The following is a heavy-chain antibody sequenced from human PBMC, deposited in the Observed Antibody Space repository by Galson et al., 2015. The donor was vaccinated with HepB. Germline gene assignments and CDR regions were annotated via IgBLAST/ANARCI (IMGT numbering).Heavy chain of an antibody. J-gene: IGHJ4*02. CDR3: VGELGYCSGGSCYRSVRGERLAYYFDY. CDR1: GFTFSSYA. Sequence: SLRLSCAASGFTFSSYAMHWVRQAPGKGLEYVSAISSNGGSTYYADSVKGRFTISRDNSKNTLYLQMSSLRAEDTAVYYCVGELGYCSGGSCYRSVRGERLAYYFDYWGQGTLVTVSS. V-gene: IGHV3-64D*06. CDR2: ISSNGGST. D-gene: IGHD2-15*01.